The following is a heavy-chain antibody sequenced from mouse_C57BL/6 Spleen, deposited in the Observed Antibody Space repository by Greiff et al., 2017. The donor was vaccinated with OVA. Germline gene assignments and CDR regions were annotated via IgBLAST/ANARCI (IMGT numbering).Heavy chain of an antibody. Sequence: VQLKESGPGLVQPSQSLSITCTVSGFSLTSYGVHWVRQSPGKGLEWLGVIWSGGSTDYNAAFISRLSISKDNSKSQVFFKMNSLQADDTAIYYCARKENWDVDYAMDYWGQGTSVTVSS. CDR1: GFSLTSYG. CDR2: IWSGGST. D-gene: IGHD4-1*01. V-gene: IGHV2-2*01. CDR3: ARKENWDVDYAMDY. J-gene: IGHJ4*01.